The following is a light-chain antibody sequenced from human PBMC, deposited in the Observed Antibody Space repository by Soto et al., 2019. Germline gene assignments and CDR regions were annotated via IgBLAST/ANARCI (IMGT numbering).Light chain of an antibody. CDR3: QSYDSSLSRYV. J-gene: IGLJ1*01. V-gene: IGLV1-40*01. CDR1: SSNIGAGYD. CDR2: GNS. Sequence: QSVLTQPPSVSGAPGQRVTISCTGSSSNIGAGYDVHWYQQLPGTAPKLLIYGNSNRPSGVPDRFSGSKSGTSASLAITGLQAEDVADYYCQSYDSSLSRYVFGTGTKVTVL.